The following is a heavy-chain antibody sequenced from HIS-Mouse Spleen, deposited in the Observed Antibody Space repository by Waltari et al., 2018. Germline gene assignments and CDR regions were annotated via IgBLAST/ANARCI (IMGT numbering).Heavy chain of an antibody. V-gene: IGHV4-39*07. CDR3: ATYCTNGVCYGRFDY. D-gene: IGHD2-8*01. CDR2: IYYSGST. J-gene: IGHJ4*02. CDR1: GGSISSRSYY. Sequence: QLQLQESGPGLVKPSETLSLTCTVPGGSISSRSYYWGWIRQPPGKGLEWIGSIYYSGSTYYNPSLKSRVTISVDTSKNQFSLKLSSVTAADTAVYYCATYCTNGVCYGRFDYWGQGTLVTVSS.